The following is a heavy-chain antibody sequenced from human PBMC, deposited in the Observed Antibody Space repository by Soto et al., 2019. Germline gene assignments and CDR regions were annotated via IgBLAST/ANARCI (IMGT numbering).Heavy chain of an antibody. CDR3: AKDRYKIIGPIDY. J-gene: IGHJ4*02. Sequence: GGSLRLSCAASGFTFSSCGMHWVRQAPGKGLEWVAVISYDGSNKYYADSVKGRFTISRDNSKNTLYLQMNSLRAEDTAVYYCAKDRYKIIGPIDYWGQGT. CDR2: ISYDGSNK. CDR1: GFTFSSCG. D-gene: IGHD1-20*01. V-gene: IGHV3-30*18.